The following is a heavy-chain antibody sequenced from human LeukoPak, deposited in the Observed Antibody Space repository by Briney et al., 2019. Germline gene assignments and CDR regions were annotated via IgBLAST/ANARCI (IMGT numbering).Heavy chain of an antibody. J-gene: IGHJ4*02. V-gene: IGHV3-21*04. Sequence: PGGSLRLSCAASGFTFSSYSMNWVRQAPGKGLEWVSSISSSSSYIYYADSVKGRFTISRDNAKNSLYLQMNSLRAEDTAVYYCARDDVAVAGDDYWGQGTLVTVSS. CDR1: GFTFSSYS. D-gene: IGHD6-19*01. CDR3: ARDDVAVAGDDY. CDR2: ISSSSSYI.